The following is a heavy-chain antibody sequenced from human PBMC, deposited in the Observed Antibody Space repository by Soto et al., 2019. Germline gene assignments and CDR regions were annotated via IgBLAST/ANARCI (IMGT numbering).Heavy chain of an antibody. J-gene: IGHJ4*02. CDR3: AREGGYSYGFDY. V-gene: IGHV1-8*01. D-gene: IGHD5-18*01. Sequence: QVQLVQSGAEVKKPGASVKVSCKASGYTFTSYDINWVRQATGQGLEWMGWMNPNSGNTGYAQKFQGRGTMTRNTSISTAYMELSSLRSEDSAAYYCAREGGYSYGFDYWGQGTLVTVSS. CDR1: GYTFTSYD. CDR2: MNPNSGNT.